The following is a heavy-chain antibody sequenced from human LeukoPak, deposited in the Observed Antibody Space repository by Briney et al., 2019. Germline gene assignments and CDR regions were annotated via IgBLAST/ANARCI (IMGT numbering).Heavy chain of an antibody. Sequence: SVNVSCKASGFTFTRSAMQWVRHARVQRFEWIGWFVVGSGNTDYAQKFQERVTITRDMSTSTAYMELSSLRSEDAAVYYCARVVAARPNYAFGYFQHWGQGTLVTVSS. CDR3: ARVVAARPNYAFGYFQH. D-gene: IGHD6-6*01. CDR2: FVVGSGNT. J-gene: IGHJ1*01. V-gene: IGHV1-58*02. CDR1: GFTFTRSA.